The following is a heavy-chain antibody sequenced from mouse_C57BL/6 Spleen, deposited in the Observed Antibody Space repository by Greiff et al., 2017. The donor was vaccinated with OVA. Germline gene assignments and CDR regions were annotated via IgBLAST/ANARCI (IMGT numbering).Heavy chain of an antibody. CDR2: IHPNSGST. J-gene: IGHJ3*01. D-gene: IGHD2-4*01. V-gene: IGHV1-64*01. CDR3: ARYDYDRLFAY. CDR1: GYTFTSYW. Sequence: QVQLQQPGAELVKPGASVKLSCKASGYTFTSYWMHWVQQRPGQGLEWIGMIHPNSGSTNYNEKFKSKATLTVDKSSSTAYMQLSSLTSEDSAVYYCARYDYDRLFAYWGQGTLVTVSA.